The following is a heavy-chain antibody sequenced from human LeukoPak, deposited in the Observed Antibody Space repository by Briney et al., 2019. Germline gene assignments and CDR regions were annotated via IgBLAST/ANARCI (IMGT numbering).Heavy chain of an antibody. J-gene: IGHJ4*02. D-gene: IGHD3-3*01. V-gene: IGHV1-2*06. Sequence: SVKVSCKASGYTFTGYYLHWVRQAPGQGLEWMGRINPNSGGTNYAQKFQGRVTMTRDTSINTAYMELYSLTSDDTAVYYCARWGFAVGANFDYWGQGTLVTVSS. CDR3: ARWGFAVGANFDY. CDR1: GYTFTGYY. CDR2: INPNSGGT.